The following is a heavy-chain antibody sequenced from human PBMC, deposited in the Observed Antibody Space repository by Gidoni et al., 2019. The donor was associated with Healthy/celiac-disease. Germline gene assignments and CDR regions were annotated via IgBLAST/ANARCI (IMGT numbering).Heavy chain of an antibody. D-gene: IGHD3-10*01. CDR1: GVTFSSYG. Sequence: QVQLVESGGGVVQPGRYLRLSWAASGVTFSSYGMHWVRQAPGKGRGWVAVISYDGSNKYYADSVKGRFTISRDNSKNTLYLQMNSLRAEDTAVYYCAKDFGRRLANWFDPWGQGTLVTVSS. J-gene: IGHJ5*02. CDR2: ISYDGSNK. V-gene: IGHV3-30*18. CDR3: AKDFGRRLANWFDP.